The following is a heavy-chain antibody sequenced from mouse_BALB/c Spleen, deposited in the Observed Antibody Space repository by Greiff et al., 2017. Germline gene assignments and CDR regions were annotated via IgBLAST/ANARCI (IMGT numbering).Heavy chain of an antibody. CDR2: ISSGGST. V-gene: IGHV5-6-5*01. J-gene: IGHJ2*01. CDR3: AREGYGNYENY. Sequence: EVMLVESGGGLVKPGGSLKLSCAASGFTFSSYAMSWVRQTPEKRLEWVASISSGGSTYYPDSVKGRFTISRDNARNILYLQMSSLRSEDTAMYYCAREGYGNYENYWGQGTTLTVAS. D-gene: IGHD2-10*02. CDR1: GFTFSSYA.